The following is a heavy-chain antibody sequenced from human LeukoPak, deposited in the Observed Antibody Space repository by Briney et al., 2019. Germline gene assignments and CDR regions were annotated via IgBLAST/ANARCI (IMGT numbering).Heavy chain of an antibody. CDR3: ARDAHYDFWSGYNSTWPLGY. CDR1: GFTFSSYS. J-gene: IGHJ4*02. D-gene: IGHD3-3*01. Sequence: GGSLRLSCAASGFTFSSYSINWVRQAPGKGLEWVSSISSSISYIYYADSVKGRFTISRDNAKNSLYLQMNSLRAEDTAVYYCARDAHYDFWSGYNSTWPLGYWGQGTLVTVSS. CDR2: ISSSISYI. V-gene: IGHV3-21*01.